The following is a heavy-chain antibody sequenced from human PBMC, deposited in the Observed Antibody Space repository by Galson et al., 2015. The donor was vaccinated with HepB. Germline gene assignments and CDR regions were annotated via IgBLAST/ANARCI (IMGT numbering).Heavy chain of an antibody. J-gene: IGHJ6*02. CDR1: GFTFSSYG. CDR3: ARDLGAAGKRNYYYGMDV. V-gene: IGHV3-33*01. D-gene: IGHD6-13*01. Sequence: SLRLSCAASGFTFSSYGMHWVRQAPGKGLEWVAVIWYDGSNKYYADSVKGRFTISRDNSKNTLYLQMNSLRAEDTAVYYCARDLGAAGKRNYYYGMDVWGQGTTVTVSS. CDR2: IWYDGSNK.